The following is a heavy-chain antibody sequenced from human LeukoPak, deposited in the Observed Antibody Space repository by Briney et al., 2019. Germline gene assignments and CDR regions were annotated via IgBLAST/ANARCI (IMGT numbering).Heavy chain of an antibody. Sequence: ASVKVSCKASGYTFTGYYMHWVRQAPGQGLEWMGWINPNSGGKNYAQKFQGRVTMTRDTSISTAYMELSRLRSDDTAVYYCARDWGHSDAFDIWGQGTMVTVSS. V-gene: IGHV1-2*02. CDR2: INPNSGGK. D-gene: IGHD3-16*01. J-gene: IGHJ3*02. CDR1: GYTFTGYY. CDR3: ARDWGHSDAFDI.